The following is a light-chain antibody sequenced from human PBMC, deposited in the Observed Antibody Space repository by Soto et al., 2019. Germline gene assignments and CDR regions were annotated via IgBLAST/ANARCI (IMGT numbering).Light chain of an antibody. Sequence: SLSAPLVHSLTITCLASQSIISHLNWYQQKPGKAPNLLIHGAFTLQSGVPSRFSGSGSGTDFTLTISSLQPEDFATYYCQQSSCLLITFGQRTRLEIK. CDR2: GAF. J-gene: IGKJ5*01. CDR3: QQSSCLLIT. V-gene: IGKV1-39*01. CDR1: QSIISH.